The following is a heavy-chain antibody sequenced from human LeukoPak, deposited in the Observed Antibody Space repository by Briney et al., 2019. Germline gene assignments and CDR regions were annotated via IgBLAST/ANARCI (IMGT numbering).Heavy chain of an antibody. D-gene: IGHD3-10*01. CDR2: MSYDGSNK. Sequence: GGSLRLSCAASGFTFSSYAMHWVRQAPGKGLEWVAVMSYDGSNKYYADSVKGRFTISRDNAKNSLYLQMNSLRAEDTAVYYCARDIGTEWFGELLGDYWGQGTLVTVSS. CDR1: GFTFSSYA. CDR3: ARDIGTEWFGELLGDY. V-gene: IGHV3-30*04. J-gene: IGHJ4*02.